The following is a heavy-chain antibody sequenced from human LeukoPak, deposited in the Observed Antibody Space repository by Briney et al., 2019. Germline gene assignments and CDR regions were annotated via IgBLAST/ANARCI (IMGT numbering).Heavy chain of an antibody. CDR2: ISSSDDGT. J-gene: IGHJ6*03. CDR1: GFTLSSFA. D-gene: IGHD5-12*01. Sequence: GGSLRLSCAASGFTLSSFAMSWVRQTPGKGLEWVSAISSSDDGTYYADSVKGRFTISRDNAKNSLFLQMSSLRAEDTAVYYCARGDIASYYYSLEVWGTGTTVIISS. CDR3: ARGDIASYYYSLEV. V-gene: IGHV3-23*01.